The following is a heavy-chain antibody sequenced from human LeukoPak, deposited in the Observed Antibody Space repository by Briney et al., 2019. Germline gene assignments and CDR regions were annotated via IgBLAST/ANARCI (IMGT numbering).Heavy chain of an antibody. J-gene: IGHJ5*02. CDR3: ARHLGYCSSTGCNSWFAP. CDR2: IFYSGNT. V-gene: IGHV4-59*01. Sequence: KPSETLSPTRLVSGGSLSRFFWGWIRPPPGEGMEWVGYIFYSGNTNYNPPLKSRVTMSVDTSKNQFSLKLRSVTAADTAVYYCARHLGYCSSTGCNSWFAPWGQGTLVTVSS. CDR1: GGSLSRFF. D-gene: IGHD2-2*02.